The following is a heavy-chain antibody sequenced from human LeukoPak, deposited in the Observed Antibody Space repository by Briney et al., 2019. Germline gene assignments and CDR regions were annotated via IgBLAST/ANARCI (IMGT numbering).Heavy chain of an antibody. CDR2: IGGSGSTT. D-gene: IGHD6-19*01. CDR1: GFTFSSYA. J-gene: IGHJ4*02. Sequence: GGSLRLSCAASGFTFSSYAMNWVRQAPGKGLEWVSAIGGSGSTTYNADSMEGRFTISRDNSKNTLYLQMNSLRAEDTAVYYCARGHSSGWFEGSFDYWGQGTLVTVSS. V-gene: IGHV3-23*01. CDR3: ARGHSSGWFEGSFDY.